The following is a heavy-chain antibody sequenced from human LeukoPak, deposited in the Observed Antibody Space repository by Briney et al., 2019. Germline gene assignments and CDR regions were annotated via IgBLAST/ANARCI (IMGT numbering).Heavy chain of an antibody. CDR1: GYTFTSYD. Sequence: ASVKVSCKASGYTFTSYDINWVRQATGQGLEWMGWMNPNSGNTGYAQKFQGRVTMTRNTSISTAYMELSSLRSEDTAVYYCAKMGGFRYYSSAYYLDFWGQGTLVTVSS. J-gene: IGHJ4*02. CDR3: AKMGGFRYYSSAYYLDF. V-gene: IGHV1-8*01. D-gene: IGHD3-22*01. CDR2: MNPNSGNT.